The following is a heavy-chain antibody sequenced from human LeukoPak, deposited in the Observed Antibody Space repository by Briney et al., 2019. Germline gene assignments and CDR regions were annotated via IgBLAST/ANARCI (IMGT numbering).Heavy chain of an antibody. CDR1: GFTFSSYG. D-gene: IGHD3-22*01. CDR3: ARDLSDSSGYIFDY. J-gene: IGHJ4*02. Sequence: GGSLRLSCAASGFTFSSYGMHWVRQAPGKGLEWVAVIWYDGSNKYYADSVKGRFTISRDNSKNTLYLQMNSLRAEDTAVYYCARDLSDSSGYIFDYWGQGTLVTVS. CDR2: IWYDGSNK. V-gene: IGHV3-33*01.